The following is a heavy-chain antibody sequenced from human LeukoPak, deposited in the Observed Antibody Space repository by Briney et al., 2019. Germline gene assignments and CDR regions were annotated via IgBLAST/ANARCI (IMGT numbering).Heavy chain of an antibody. CDR2: ISSSSTYI. CDR1: GFTFSSYT. CDR3: ARRDLLPGSGKHSDS. J-gene: IGHJ4*02. D-gene: IGHD3-10*01. Sequence: GGSLRLSCAASGFTFSSYTINWVRQAPGKGLEWVSSISSSSTYIYYAESLKGRFTISRDNAKNSVYLQMNSLTAEDTAVYYCARRDLLPGSGKHSDSWGQGTLVTVSS. V-gene: IGHV3-21*01.